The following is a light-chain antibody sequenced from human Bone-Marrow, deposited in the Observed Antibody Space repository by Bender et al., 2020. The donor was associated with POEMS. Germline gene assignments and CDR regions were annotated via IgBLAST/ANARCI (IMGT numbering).Light chain of an antibody. V-gene: IGLV1-47*02. J-gene: IGLJ1*01. CDR3: AAWDDSLSGQV. CDR2: TNN. CDR1: SSNIGSNY. Sequence: QSVLTQPPSASGTPGQSVIISCSGSSSNIGSNYVYWYQQLPGTAPKLLIYTNNQRPSGVPDRFPDSKSGTLASLAISGLRSEDEADYYCAAWDDSLSGQVLGTGTKVTVV.